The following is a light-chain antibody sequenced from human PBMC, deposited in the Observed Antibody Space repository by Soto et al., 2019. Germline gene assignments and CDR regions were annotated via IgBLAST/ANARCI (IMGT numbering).Light chain of an antibody. CDR3: QQSHSIPSS. V-gene: IGKV1-39*01. CDR1: QSIDNS. Sequence: DIQMTQSPSSLSASVGDRVTITCGASQSIDNSLIWYQQRPGKAPNLLIYDASTLQTGVPSRFSGSGSGTDFALTISSLQPEDFATYYCQQSHSIPSSFGPGTKVDIK. J-gene: IGKJ3*01. CDR2: DAS.